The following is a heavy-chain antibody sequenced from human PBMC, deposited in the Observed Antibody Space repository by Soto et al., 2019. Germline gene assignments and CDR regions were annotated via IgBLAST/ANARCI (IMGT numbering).Heavy chain of an antibody. D-gene: IGHD6-13*01. CDR3: AREGSSSWHGFDY. Sequence: SETLSLTCAVYGGSFSGYYWSWIRQPPGKGLEWIGEINHSGSTNYNPSLKSRVTISVDTSKNQFSLKLSSVTAADTAVYYCAREGSSSWHGFDYWGQGTLVTVSS. CDR2: INHSGST. CDR1: GGSFSGYY. V-gene: IGHV4-34*01. J-gene: IGHJ4*02.